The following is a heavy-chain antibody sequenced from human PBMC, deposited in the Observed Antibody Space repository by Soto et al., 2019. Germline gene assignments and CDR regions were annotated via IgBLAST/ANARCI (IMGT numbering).Heavy chain of an antibody. CDR2: ISPEGFNT. CDR1: DFTFDGNG. Sequence: GGSLRLSCAASDFTFDGNGMSWVRQAPGKGPEWVSTISPEGFNTHYADSVRGRFIISRDNSRNTLELHMSSLRVEGTAIYYCVSWVSAHFDYWGQGTPVTVSS. CDR3: VSWVSAHFDY. V-gene: IGHV3-23*01. D-gene: IGHD2-8*01. J-gene: IGHJ4*02.